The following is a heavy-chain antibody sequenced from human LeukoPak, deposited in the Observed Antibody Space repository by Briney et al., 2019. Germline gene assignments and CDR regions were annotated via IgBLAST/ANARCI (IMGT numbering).Heavy chain of an antibody. CDR1: AFIFRTHA. CDR3: AGSRTKLSHDY. CDR2: ISSSSSTI. V-gene: IGHV3-48*01. D-gene: IGHD1-14*01. J-gene: IGHJ4*02. Sequence: PGGSLRLSCAASAFIFRTHAMHWVRQAPGKGLEWVSYISSSSSTIYYADSVKGRFIISRDNAKNSLYLQMNSLRAEDTAVYYCAGSRTKLSHDYWGQGTLVTVSS.